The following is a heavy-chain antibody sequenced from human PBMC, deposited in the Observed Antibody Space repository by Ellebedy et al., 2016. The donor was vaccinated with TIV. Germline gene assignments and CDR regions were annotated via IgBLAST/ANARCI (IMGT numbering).Heavy chain of an antibody. Sequence: SVKVSXKASGGTFSSYAISWVRQAPGQGLEWMGGIIPIFGTANYAQKFQGRVTITADKSTSTAYMELSSLRSEDTAVYYCASLGDYYGSGSYAWGMDVWGQGTTVTVSS. CDR1: GGTFSSYA. CDR2: IIPIFGTA. CDR3: ASLGDYYGSGSYAWGMDV. J-gene: IGHJ6*02. V-gene: IGHV1-69*06. D-gene: IGHD3-10*01.